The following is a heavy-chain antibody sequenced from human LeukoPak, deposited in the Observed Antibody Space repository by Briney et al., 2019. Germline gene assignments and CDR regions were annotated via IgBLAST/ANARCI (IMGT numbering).Heavy chain of an antibody. CDR3: AKDTAMAPYYYGMDV. Sequence: PGGSLRLSCAASGFTFSSYGMHWVRQAPGKGLEWVAVISYDGSNKYYADSVKGRFTISRDNSKNTLYLQMNSLRAEDTAVYYCAKDTAMAPYYYGMDVWGQGTTVTVSS. J-gene: IGHJ6*02. CDR1: GFTFSSYG. V-gene: IGHV3-30*18. CDR2: ISYDGSNK. D-gene: IGHD5-18*01.